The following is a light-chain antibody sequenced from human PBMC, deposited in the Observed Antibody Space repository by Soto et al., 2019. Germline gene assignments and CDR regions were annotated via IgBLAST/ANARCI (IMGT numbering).Light chain of an antibody. Sequence: IPMTQSPSSVSAPVGDGGTITLRASQGISTNLAWYQQKPGKAPKLLIYAASSLKSAVPPRFSGSGSGTDFTLTISSLEPEDFAVYYCQQYGSSPSRTFGQGTRLEIK. J-gene: IGKJ5*01. CDR3: QQYGSSPSRT. CDR1: QGISTN. V-gene: IGKV1-12*02. CDR2: AAS.